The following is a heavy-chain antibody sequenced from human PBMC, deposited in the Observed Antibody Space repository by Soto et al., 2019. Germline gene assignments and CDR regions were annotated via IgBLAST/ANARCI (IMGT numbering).Heavy chain of an antibody. CDR3: GRGRSGQIVIFY. CDR2: IGPESGAT. D-gene: IGHD1-26*01. CDR1: GYTFTGHY. Sequence: ASVKVSCKTSGYTFTGHYIHWVRQAPQQGPEWMGEIGPESGATRYAEKFRGRVTMTMDTSITTVYTELRNLSPDDTAVYYCGRGRSGQIVIFYWGQGTPVTVSS. J-gene: IGHJ4*02. V-gene: IGHV1-2*02.